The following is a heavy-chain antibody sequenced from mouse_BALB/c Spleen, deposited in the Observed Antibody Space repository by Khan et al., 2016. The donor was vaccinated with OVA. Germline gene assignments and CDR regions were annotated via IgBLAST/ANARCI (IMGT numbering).Heavy chain of an antibody. Sequence: EVQLVESGPGLVKPSQSLSLTCTVTGYSITSGYGWNWIRQFPGNKLEWMGYIRYSGSTNYNPYLKSRISITRDTSKNPFFLQLNSVTTEDTATYYWASTARTKYWGQGTTLTVSS. D-gene: IGHD1-2*01. CDR3: ASTARTKY. CDR2: IRYSGST. V-gene: IGHV3-1*02. CDR1: GYSITSGYG. J-gene: IGHJ2*01.